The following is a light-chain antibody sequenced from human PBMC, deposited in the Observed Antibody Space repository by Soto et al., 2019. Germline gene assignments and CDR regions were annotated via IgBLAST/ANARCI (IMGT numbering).Light chain of an antibody. CDR2: GAS. J-gene: IGKJ2*01. CDR3: QQYGSLPPT. Sequence: EIVLTQSPATLSLSPGERATLSCRASQSVASSYLAWYQQKLGQAPRLLIYGASTRATGIPDRFSGSGSGPDFTRTVSRLEPEDFAVFYCQQYGSLPPTFGQGTKLEIK. CDR1: QSVASSY. V-gene: IGKV3-20*01.